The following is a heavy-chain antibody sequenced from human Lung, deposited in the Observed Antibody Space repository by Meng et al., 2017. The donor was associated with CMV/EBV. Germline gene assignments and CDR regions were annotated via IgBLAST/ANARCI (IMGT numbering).Heavy chain of an antibody. CDR2: INWNGGST. Sequence: GGSLRLSCAASGFTFDDYGMSWVRQAPGKGLEWVSSINWNGGSTGYADSVKGRFTISRDNAKNSLYLQMNSLRAEDTALYYCAREEYSSSSQAEQYYYYYYGMDVWGQGTTVTVSS. CDR3: AREEYSSSSQAEQYYYYYYGMDV. CDR1: GFTFDDYG. D-gene: IGHD6-6*01. J-gene: IGHJ6*02. V-gene: IGHV3-20*04.